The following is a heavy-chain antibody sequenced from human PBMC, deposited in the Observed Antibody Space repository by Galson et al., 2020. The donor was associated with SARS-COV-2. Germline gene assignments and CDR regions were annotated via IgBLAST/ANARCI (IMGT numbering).Heavy chain of an antibody. CDR1: GFTFSSYD. Sequence: GGSLRLSCAASGFTFSSYDMHWVRQATGKGLEWVSAIGTAGDTYYPGSVKGRFTISRENAKNSLYLQMNSLRAGDTAVYYCARGAMTTVLLRHYDYMDVWGKGTTVTVSS. CDR3: ARGAMTTVLLRHYDYMDV. V-gene: IGHV3-13*01. CDR2: IGTAGDT. D-gene: IGHD4-4*01. J-gene: IGHJ6*03.